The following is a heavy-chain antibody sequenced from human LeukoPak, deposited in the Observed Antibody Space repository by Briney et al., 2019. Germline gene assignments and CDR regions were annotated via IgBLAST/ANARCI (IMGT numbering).Heavy chain of an antibody. Sequence: SETLSLTCTVSGGSISSYYWSWIRQPPGKGLEWIGYIYYSGSTNYNPSLKSRVTISVDTSKNQFPLKLSSVTAADTAVYYCARSYSSGWYYFDYWGQGTLVTVSS. CDR2: IYYSGST. J-gene: IGHJ4*02. V-gene: IGHV4-59*08. CDR3: ARSYSSGWYYFDY. CDR1: GGSISSYY. D-gene: IGHD6-19*01.